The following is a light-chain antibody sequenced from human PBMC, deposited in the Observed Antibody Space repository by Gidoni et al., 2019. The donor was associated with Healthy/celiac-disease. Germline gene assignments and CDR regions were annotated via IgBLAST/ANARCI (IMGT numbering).Light chain of an antibody. J-gene: IGKJ1*01. CDR2: AAS. V-gene: IGKV1-17*01. CDR3: LQHNSSPCT. CDR1: QGIRNN. Sequence: DIKMTQSPSPLSASVEERVTITCRASQGIRNNLGWYQQKAGKAPKRLIYAASSLQSGVPSRFSGSGSGTEFTLTSSSLQPEDCATYSCLQHNSSPCTFGQGTKVEIK.